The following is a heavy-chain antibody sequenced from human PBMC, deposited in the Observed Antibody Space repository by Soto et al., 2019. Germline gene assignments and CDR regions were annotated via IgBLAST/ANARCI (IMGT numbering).Heavy chain of an antibody. CDR2: ISYDGSNK. V-gene: IGHV3-30*18. Sequence: GGSLRLSCAASGFTFSSYGMHWVRQAPGKGLEWVAVISYDGSNKYYADSVKGRFTISRDNSKNTLYLQMNSLRAEDTAVYYCAKGGTIGTVYYGMDVWGQGTTVTVSS. J-gene: IGHJ6*02. CDR1: GFTFSSYG. D-gene: IGHD1-1*01. CDR3: AKGGTIGTVYYGMDV.